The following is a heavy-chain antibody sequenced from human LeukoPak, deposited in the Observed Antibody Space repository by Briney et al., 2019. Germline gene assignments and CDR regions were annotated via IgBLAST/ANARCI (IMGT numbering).Heavy chain of an antibody. Sequence: ASVRVSCKSFGYTFTINYMHWVRQAPGQGPEWMGVISPSGASTTYAQTFQGRVTLTRDMSTSTDYLELSSLRSEDTAVYYCARDNSVRDEAWWFSPWGQGTLVTVSS. J-gene: IGHJ5*02. D-gene: IGHD5-24*01. CDR3: ARDNSVRDEAWWFSP. V-gene: IGHV1-46*01. CDR1: GYTFTINY. CDR2: ISPSGAST.